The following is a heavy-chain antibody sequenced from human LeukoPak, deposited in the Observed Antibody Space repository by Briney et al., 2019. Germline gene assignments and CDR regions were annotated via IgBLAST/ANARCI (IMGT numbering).Heavy chain of an antibody. V-gene: IGHV3-30*18. J-gene: IGHJ4*02. Sequence: PGGSLRLSCAASGFTFSSYGMHWVRQAPGKRLEWVAVISYDGSNKYYADSVKGRFTISRDNSKNTLYLQMNSLRAEDTAVYYCAKDLIAAADYFDYWGQGTLVTVSS. D-gene: IGHD6-13*01. CDR2: ISYDGSNK. CDR1: GFTFSSYG. CDR3: AKDLIAAADYFDY.